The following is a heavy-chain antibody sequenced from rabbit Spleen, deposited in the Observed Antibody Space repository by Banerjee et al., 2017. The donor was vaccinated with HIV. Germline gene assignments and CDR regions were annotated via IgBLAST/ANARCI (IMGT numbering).Heavy chain of an antibody. Sequence: QSLEEYGGDLVKPGASLTLTCTASGFSFSSGYYMCWVRQAPGKGLEWIACIDAGSSGSTYTATWEKGRFPVSKTSSTTVTLQMATLTAGVTATYFSARDAGTRFSTYGMDLWGPGTLVTVS. CDR3: ARDAGTRFSTYGMDL. CDR1: GFSFSSGYY. CDR2: IDAGSSGST. V-gene: IGHV1S40*01. D-gene: IGHD4-2*01. J-gene: IGHJ6*01.